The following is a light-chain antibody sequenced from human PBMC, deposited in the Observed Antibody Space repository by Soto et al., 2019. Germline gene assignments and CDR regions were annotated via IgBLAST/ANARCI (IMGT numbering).Light chain of an antibody. CDR2: GSS. V-gene: IGKV3-20*01. J-gene: IGKJ4*01. CDR1: QRVSSSY. Sequence: EIVLTQSPGTLSLSPGERATLSCRASQRVSSSYLAWYQQKPGQAPRLLIYGSSSRATGIPDRFSGSGSGTDFTRTISRLEPEDFAVYFCQQYGSAPRLTFGGGTKGEIK. CDR3: QQYGSAPRLT.